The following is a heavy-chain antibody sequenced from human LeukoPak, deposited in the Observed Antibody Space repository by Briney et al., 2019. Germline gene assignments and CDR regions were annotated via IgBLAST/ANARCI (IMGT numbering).Heavy chain of an antibody. CDR2: IRSKAYGGTT. V-gene: IGHV3-49*04. CDR1: GFTFGDYA. D-gene: IGHD3/OR15-3a*01. J-gene: IGHJ4*02. CDR3: TREGIFGPKGTPIDY. Sequence: PGGSLRLSCTASGFTFGDYAMSWVRQAPGKGLEWVGFIRSKAYGGTTEYAASVKGRFTISRDDSKSIAYLQMNSLKTEDTAVYYCTREGIFGPKGTPIDYWGQGTLVTVSS.